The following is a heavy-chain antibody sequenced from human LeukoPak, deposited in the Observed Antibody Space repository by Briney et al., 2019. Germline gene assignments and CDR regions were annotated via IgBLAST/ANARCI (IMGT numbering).Heavy chain of an antibody. CDR3: ARRGDGYNLYWFDP. CDR1: GGTFSSYA. CDR2: IIPIFGTA. V-gene: IGHV1-69*01. Sequence: RASVKVSCKASGGTFSSYAISWVRQAPGQGLEWMGGIIPIFGTANYAQKFQDRVTITADESTSTAYMELSNLRSEDTAVYYCARRGDGYNLYWFDPWGQGTLFTVSS. D-gene: IGHD5-24*01. J-gene: IGHJ5*02.